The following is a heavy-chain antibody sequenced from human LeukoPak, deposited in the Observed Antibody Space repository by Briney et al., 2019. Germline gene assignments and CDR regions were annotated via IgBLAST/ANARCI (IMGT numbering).Heavy chain of an antibody. Sequence: GGSLSLSCAASGFTFSSYWMHWVRQATGKGLVWVSRINSDGTSTSYADSVKGRFTISRDNAKNTLYLQMNSLRAEDTAVYYCARAREMATNHNADTWGQGTLVTVSS. D-gene: IGHD5-24*01. CDR1: GFTFSSYW. CDR3: ARAREMATNHNADT. J-gene: IGHJ5*02. CDR2: INSDGTST. V-gene: IGHV3-74*01.